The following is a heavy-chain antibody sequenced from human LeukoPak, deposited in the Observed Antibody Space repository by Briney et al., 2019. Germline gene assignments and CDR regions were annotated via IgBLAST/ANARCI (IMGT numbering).Heavy chain of an antibody. Sequence: GRSLRLSCAASGFTFDDYAMHWVRQAPGKGLEWVSGISWSSGSLGYADSVKGRFTISRDNAKNSLYLQMNSLRAEDMALYYCAKAAYYYGSGSYYYFDYWGQGTLVTVSS. J-gene: IGHJ4*02. CDR1: GFTFDDYA. V-gene: IGHV3-9*03. CDR2: ISWSSGSL. D-gene: IGHD3-10*01. CDR3: AKAAYYYGSGSYYYFDY.